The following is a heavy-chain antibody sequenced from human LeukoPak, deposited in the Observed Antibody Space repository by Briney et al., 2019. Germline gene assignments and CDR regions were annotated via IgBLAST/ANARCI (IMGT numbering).Heavy chain of an antibody. CDR1: GFTFSSYA. V-gene: IGHV3-30*14. J-gene: IGHJ4*02. CDR3: VRGTGY. Sequence: GGSLRLSCAASGFTFSSYAMHWVRQAPVKGLEWVAVISYDGSSKYYADSVKGRFTISRDNSKNTLYLQMSSLRADDTAVYYCVRGTGYWGQGTLVTVSS. CDR2: ISYDGSSK.